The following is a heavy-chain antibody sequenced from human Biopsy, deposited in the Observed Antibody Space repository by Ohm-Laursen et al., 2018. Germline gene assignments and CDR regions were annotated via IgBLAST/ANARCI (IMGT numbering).Heavy chain of an antibody. CDR2: VYYSGTT. V-gene: IGHV4-59*01. D-gene: IGHD2/OR15-2a*01. CDR3: TRATNSTGWPYYYFYGMDI. CDR1: GGSISSDW. Sequence: GTLSLTCPVSGGSISSDWWSWIRQTPGKGLEWIGYVYYSGTTTYNPSLRSRVTISVDTSMNQISLRLQSVTAADTAIYYCTRATNSTGWPYYYFYGMDIWGQGTTVTVSS. J-gene: IGHJ6*02.